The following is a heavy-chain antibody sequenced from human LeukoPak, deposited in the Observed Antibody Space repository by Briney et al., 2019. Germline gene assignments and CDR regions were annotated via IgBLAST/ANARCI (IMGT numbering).Heavy chain of an antibody. CDR2: IKQEGSEK. CDR3: ARDVSRYGSGSYRLNWFDP. CDR1: GFSFSSYW. D-gene: IGHD3-10*01. Sequence: GGSLTLSCAASGFSFSSYWMSWVRHAPGKGLEWVANIKQEGSEKYYVDSVKGRFTISRDNAKNSLYLQMNSLRAEDTAVYYCARDVSRYGSGSYRLNWFDPWGQGTLVTVSS. J-gene: IGHJ5*02. V-gene: IGHV3-7*03.